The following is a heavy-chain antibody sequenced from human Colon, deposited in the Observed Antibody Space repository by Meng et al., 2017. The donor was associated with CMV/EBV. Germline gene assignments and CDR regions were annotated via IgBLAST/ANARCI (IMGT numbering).Heavy chain of an antibody. D-gene: IGHD3-9*01. Sequence: SGDTSTAYAMSCVRQAPGRGLEWMGWFNTNTGNPTYAQGFTGRFVFSFDTSINTAYLDIRSLKIEDTAVYFCALEDILTGQYSFDYWGQGSLVTVSS. CDR3: ALEDILTGQYSFDY. CDR2: FNTNTGNP. V-gene: IGHV7-4-1*01. J-gene: IGHJ4*02. CDR1: GDTSTAYA.